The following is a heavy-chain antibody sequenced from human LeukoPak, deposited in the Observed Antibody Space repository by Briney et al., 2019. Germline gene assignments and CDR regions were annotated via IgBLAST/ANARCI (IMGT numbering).Heavy chain of an antibody. CDR1: GGSISSYY. CDR2: IYYSGST. J-gene: IGHJ3*02. CDR3: ARGINLGGYSYGPDAFDI. D-gene: IGHD5-18*01. V-gene: IGHV4-59*01. Sequence: SETLSLTCTVSGGSISSYYWSWIRQPPGKGLEWIGYIYYSGSTNYNPSLKSRVTISVDTSKNQFSLKLSSVTAADTAVYYCARGINLGGYSYGPDAFDIWGQGTMVTVSS.